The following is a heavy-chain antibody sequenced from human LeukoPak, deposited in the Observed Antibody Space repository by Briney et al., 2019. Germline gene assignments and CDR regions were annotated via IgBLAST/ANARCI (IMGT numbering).Heavy chain of an antibody. CDR1: GFTFSSYA. CDR3: AKGSSSSWDHFDY. V-gene: IGHV3-23*01. CDR2: ISGRDDST. Sequence: PGGSLRLSCAASGFTFSSYAMSWVRQAPGKGLEWVSAISGRDDSTYYADSVKGRFTFSRDNSKNTLYLQMNSLRAEDTAVYYCAKGSSSSWDHFDYWGQGTLVTVSS. D-gene: IGHD6-13*01. J-gene: IGHJ4*02.